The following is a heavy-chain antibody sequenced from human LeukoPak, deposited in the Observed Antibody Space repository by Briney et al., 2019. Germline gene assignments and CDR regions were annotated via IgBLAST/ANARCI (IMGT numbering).Heavy chain of an antibody. CDR3: ARVPVAAALFDP. CDR1: GGSISSSSYY. D-gene: IGHD6-13*01. V-gene: IGHV4-39*07. CDR2: IYYSGST. Sequence: SETLSLTCTVSGGSISSSSYYWGWIRQPPGKGLEWIGSIYYSGSTYYNPSLKSRVTISVDTSKNQFSLKLSSVTAADTAVYYCARVPVAAALFDPWGQGTLVTVSS. J-gene: IGHJ5*02.